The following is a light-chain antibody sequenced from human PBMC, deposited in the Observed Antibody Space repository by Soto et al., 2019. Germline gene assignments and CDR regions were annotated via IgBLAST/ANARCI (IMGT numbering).Light chain of an antibody. CDR2: WAS. Sequence: DIVMTQSPDSLAVSLGERATINCKSSQSVLYSSNSKNYLAWYQQKLGQPPKLLIYWASTRESGVPDRFSGGGSGTDFTLSISSLQAEDVAVYYCQQYYAVPWTFGQGTTVEIK. V-gene: IGKV4-1*01. CDR1: QSVLYSSNSKNY. CDR3: QQYYAVPWT. J-gene: IGKJ1*01.